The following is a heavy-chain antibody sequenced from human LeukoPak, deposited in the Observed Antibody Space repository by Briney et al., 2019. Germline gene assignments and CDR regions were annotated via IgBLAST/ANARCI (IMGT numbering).Heavy chain of an antibody. CDR2: MNPNSGGT. D-gene: IGHD6-13*01. J-gene: IGHJ5*02. CDR3: ARVGTSGIAAVGWFDP. CDR1: GYTFTDYY. V-gene: IGHV1-2*02. Sequence: GASMKVSCKASGYTFTDYYIHWVRQAPGQGLEWMGWMNPNSGGTNYAQKFQGRVTMARDTSISTAYMELSRLRSDDTAVYYCARVGTSGIAAVGWFDPWGQGTLVTVSS.